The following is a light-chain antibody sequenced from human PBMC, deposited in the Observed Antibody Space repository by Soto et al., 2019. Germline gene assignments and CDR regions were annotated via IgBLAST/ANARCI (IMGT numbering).Light chain of an antibody. CDR1: QSVSSN. CDR2: GAS. V-gene: IGKV3-15*01. Sequence: EIVMTQSAATLSVSPGERGTHSFMASQSVSSNLAWYQQKPGQAPSLLIFGASTRATGIPARFSGSGSGTEFTLNISSLQSEDFAVYYCQHYNNWPPGTFGQGTKVDIK. CDR3: QHYNNWPPGT. J-gene: IGKJ1*01.